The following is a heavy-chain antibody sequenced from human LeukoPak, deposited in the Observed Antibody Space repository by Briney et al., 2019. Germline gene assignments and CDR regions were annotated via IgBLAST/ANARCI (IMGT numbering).Heavy chain of an antibody. CDR2: ISGDGDNT. D-gene: IGHD3-10*01. Sequence: GGSLRLSCAASGFTFDDYAMHWVRHAPGKGLEWVSLISGDGDNTDYADSVKGRFTISRDNSKNSLYLQMNSLRTDDTALYYCVKDNLWFGFDPWGQGTLVTVSS. V-gene: IGHV3-43*02. CDR1: GFTFDDYA. CDR3: VKDNLWFGFDP. J-gene: IGHJ5*02.